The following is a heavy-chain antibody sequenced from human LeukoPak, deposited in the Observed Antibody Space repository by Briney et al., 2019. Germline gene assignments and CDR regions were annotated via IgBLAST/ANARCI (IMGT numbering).Heavy chain of an antibody. CDR3: ARAYDSSGYYYWNWFDP. D-gene: IGHD3-22*01. Sequence: PSETLSLTCTVSGGSISSSSYYWGWIRLPPGKGLEWIGSIYYSGSTYYNPSLKSRVTISVDTSKNQFSLKLSSVTAADTAVYYCARAYDSSGYYYWNWFDPWGQGTLVTVSS. V-gene: IGHV4-39*07. CDR1: GGSISSSSYY. CDR2: IYYSGST. J-gene: IGHJ5*02.